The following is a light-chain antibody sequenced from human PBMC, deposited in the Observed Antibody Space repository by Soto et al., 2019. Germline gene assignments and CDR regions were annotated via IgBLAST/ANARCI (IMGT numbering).Light chain of an antibody. Sequence: EIVLTQSPGTLSVSPGERATLSCRASQSVSSKLAWYQQKPGQAPRLLFYGASTGATGIPARFSGSGSGTEFTLSISSLQSEDVAVYYCQQYNNWPGTFGQGTKVEIK. V-gene: IGKV3-15*01. CDR2: GAS. CDR3: QQYNNWPGT. J-gene: IGKJ1*01. CDR1: QSVSSK.